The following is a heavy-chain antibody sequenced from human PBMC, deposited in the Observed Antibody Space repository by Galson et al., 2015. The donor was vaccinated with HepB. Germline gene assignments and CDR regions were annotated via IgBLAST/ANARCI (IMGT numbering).Heavy chain of an antibody. V-gene: IGHV4-39*01. CDR1: GGSISSSSYY. Sequence: SETLSLTCTVSGGSISSSSYYWGWIRQPPGKGLEWIGSIYYSGSTYYNPSLKSRVTISVDTSKNQFSLKLSSVTAADTAVYYCARLTQGNTAMVWSHYYYYYGMDVWGQGTTVTVSS. CDR3: ARLTQGNTAMVWSHYYYYYGMDV. CDR2: IYYSGST. D-gene: IGHD5-18*01. J-gene: IGHJ6*02.